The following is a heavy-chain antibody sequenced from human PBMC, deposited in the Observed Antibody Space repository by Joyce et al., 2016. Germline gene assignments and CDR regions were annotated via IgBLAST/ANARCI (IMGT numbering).Heavy chain of an antibody. CDR1: GFIFSSYS. V-gene: IGHV3-21*01. Sequence: EVQLVESGGGLVKPGEPLRLSCTASGFIFSSYSMTWVRQDPGKGMEWVSTISRDNTYIFHADSMKGRFTISRDNARNSLYLQMNSLRAEDTAVYYCARDVLTTVTKAYGYWGQGTLVAVSS. CDR3: ARDVLTTVTKAYGY. J-gene: IGHJ4*02. CDR2: ISRDNTYI. D-gene: IGHD4-11*01.